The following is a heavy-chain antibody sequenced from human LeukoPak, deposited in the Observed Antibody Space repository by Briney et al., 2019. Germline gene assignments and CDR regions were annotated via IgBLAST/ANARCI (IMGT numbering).Heavy chain of an antibody. J-gene: IGHJ4*02. Sequence: SSETPSLTCAVYGGSFSGYYWSWIRQPPGKGLEWIGEINHSGSTNYNPSLKSRVTISVDTSKNQFSLKLSSVTAADTAVYYCASGAISFDYWGQGTLVTVSS. CDR3: ASGAISFDY. CDR2: INHSGST. V-gene: IGHV4-34*01. D-gene: IGHD2-2*01. CDR1: GGSFSGYY.